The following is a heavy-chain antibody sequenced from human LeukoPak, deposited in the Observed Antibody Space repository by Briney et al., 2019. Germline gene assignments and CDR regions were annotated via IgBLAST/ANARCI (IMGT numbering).Heavy chain of an antibody. CDR1: GFTFSRYI. J-gene: IGHJ4*02. CDR3: AKELGYFDPPRQYYFDY. V-gene: IGHV3-23*01. D-gene: IGHD3-9*01. CDR2: ISGSGGST. Sequence: GGSLRLSCAASGFTFSRYIMRWVRQAPGKGLEWVSAISGSGGSTYYADSVKGRFTISRDNSKNTLYLQMNSLRAEDTAVYYCAKELGYFDPPRQYYFDYWGQGTLVTVSS.